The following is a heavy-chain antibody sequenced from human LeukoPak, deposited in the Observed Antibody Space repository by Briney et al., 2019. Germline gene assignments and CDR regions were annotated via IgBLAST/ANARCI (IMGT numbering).Heavy chain of an antibody. D-gene: IGHD6-13*01. V-gene: IGHV1-2*06. J-gene: IGHJ4*02. CDR3: ARPRRGSSWYDY. CDR2: INPNSGGT. Sequence: GASVKVSCKASGYTFTGYYMHWARQAPGQGLEWMGRINPNSGGTNYAQKLQGRVTMTRDTSISTAYMELSRLRSDDTAVYYRARPRRGSSWYDYWGQGTLVTVSS. CDR1: GYTFTGYY.